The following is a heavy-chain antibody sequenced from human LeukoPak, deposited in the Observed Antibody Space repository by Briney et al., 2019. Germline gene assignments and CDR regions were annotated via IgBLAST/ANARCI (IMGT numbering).Heavy chain of an antibody. Sequence: PGGSLRLSCVASGFTFSSYAMTWVRQAPGKGLEWVSGISVAAGSTYYADSVKGRFTIFRDNSKSTLYLQMNSLRAEDTAVYYCAKVVVVPAATTKTYYFDFWGQGTLVTVSS. D-gene: IGHD2-2*01. CDR1: GFTFSSYA. CDR2: ISVAAGST. J-gene: IGHJ4*02. V-gene: IGHV3-23*01. CDR3: AKVVVVPAATTKTYYFDF.